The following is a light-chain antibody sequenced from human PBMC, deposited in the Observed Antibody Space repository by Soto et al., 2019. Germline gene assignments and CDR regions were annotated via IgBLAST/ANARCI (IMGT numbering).Light chain of an antibody. V-gene: IGKV4-1*01. J-gene: IGKJ2*01. CDR1: QSVLYSSNNKNY. CDR2: WAS. CDR3: HQYYSTPYT. Sequence: DIVMTQSPDSLAVSLGERATINCKSSQSVLYSSNNKNYLAWYQQKPGQPPQLLIYWASTRESGVPDRFGGSGSGTDFALTISSLQAEDVAVYYCHQYYSTPYTFGQGTKLEIK.